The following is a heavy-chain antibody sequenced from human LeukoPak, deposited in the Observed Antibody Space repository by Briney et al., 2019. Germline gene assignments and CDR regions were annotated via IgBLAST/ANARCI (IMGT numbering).Heavy chain of an antibody. CDR3: AKSGGSYWRACDY. D-gene: IGHD1-26*01. CDR1: GFTFSSYA. V-gene: IGHV3-30*04. CDR2: ISYDGSNK. J-gene: IGHJ4*02. Sequence: QAGGSLRLSCAASGFTFSSYAMHWVRQAPGKGLEWVAVISYDGSNKYYADSVKGRFTISRDNSKNTLYLQMNSLRAEDTAVYYCAKSGGSYWRACDYWGQGTLVTVSS.